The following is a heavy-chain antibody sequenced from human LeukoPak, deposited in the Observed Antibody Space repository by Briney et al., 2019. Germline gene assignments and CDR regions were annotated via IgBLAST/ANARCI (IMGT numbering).Heavy chain of an antibody. CDR1: GGSISSSNYY. Sequence: KPSETLSLTCTVSGGSISSSNYYWGWIRQPPGKGLEWIGSIYYSGNTYYNPSLKSRVTISVDTSKNQFSLKLSSVTAADTAVYYCARSVTEMTTVTTFDYWGQGTLVTVSS. CDR2: IYYSGNT. D-gene: IGHD4-17*01. J-gene: IGHJ4*02. V-gene: IGHV4-39*07. CDR3: ARSVTEMTTVTTFDY.